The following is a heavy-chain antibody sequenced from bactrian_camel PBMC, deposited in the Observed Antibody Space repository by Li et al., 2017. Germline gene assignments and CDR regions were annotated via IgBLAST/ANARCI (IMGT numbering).Heavy chain of an antibody. Sequence: HVQLVESGGGSVQAGGSLNVSCVASGVTRNQYCIGWFRQGPGNEREGVASIYASAGTPHYADPVKGRFTIYLDNAKNTLHLQMSSLKPEDTAVYYCAVAERIWTTCTANFAFWGQGTQVTVS. CDR3: AVAERIWTTCTANFAF. CDR1: GVTRNQYC. D-gene: IGHD6*01. J-gene: IGHJ4*01. CDR2: IYASAGTP. V-gene: IGHV3S63*01.